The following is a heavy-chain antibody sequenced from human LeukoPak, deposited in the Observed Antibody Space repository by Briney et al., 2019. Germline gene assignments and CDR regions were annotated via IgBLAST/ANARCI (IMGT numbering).Heavy chain of an antibody. D-gene: IGHD2-15*01. J-gene: IGHJ4*02. CDR1: RFTFSQYW. Sequence: GGSLRLSCAASRFTFSQYWMSWVRQAPGKGLEWVANTNQNGNEKDYLDSVKGRITISRDYAKNSLYLQMNSLRAEDTAVYYCAREGYCNEIACAYFDLWGQGTLVTVSS. V-gene: IGHV3-7*01. CDR3: AREGYCNEIACAYFDL. CDR2: TNQNGNEK.